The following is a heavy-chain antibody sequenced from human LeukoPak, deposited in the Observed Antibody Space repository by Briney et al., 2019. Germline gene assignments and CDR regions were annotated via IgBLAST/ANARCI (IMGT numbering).Heavy chain of an antibody. CDR2: INSGGSAT. Sequence: GGSLRLPWAASGFTFSSYWMHWVRQAPGKGLEWVSVINSGGSATVTDSVKGRFTISRDNSKNTLYLQMNSLRAEDTAVFYCAKSTTPSTKYCFFDCWGQGTVVTVSS. V-gene: IGHV3-74*03. D-gene: IGHD2/OR15-2a*01. CDR1: GFTFSSYW. J-gene: IGHJ4*02. CDR3: AKSTTPSTKYCFFDC.